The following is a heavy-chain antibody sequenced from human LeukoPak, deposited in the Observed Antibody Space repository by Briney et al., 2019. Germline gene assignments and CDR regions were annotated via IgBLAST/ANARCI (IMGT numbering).Heavy chain of an antibody. J-gene: IGHJ3*02. CDR2: INSDGSST. CDR1: AFTVSSYW. V-gene: IGHV3-74*01. Sequence: GGSLRLSCAASAFTVSSYWMHWVRQAPGKGLVWASRINSDGSSTSYADSVKGRFTISRDNAKNTLYLQMNSLRAEDTAVYYCARVYSSGWYLGAFDIWGQGTMVTVSS. CDR3: ARVYSSGWYLGAFDI. D-gene: IGHD6-19*01.